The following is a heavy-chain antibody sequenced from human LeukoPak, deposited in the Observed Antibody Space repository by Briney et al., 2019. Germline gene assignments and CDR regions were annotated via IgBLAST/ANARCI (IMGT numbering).Heavy chain of an antibody. D-gene: IGHD2-2*01. CDR3: ARAGTIVVVPAAKNWLDP. J-gene: IGHJ5*02. CDR2: INPNSGGT. V-gene: IGHV1-2*02. Sequence: ASVKVSCKASGYTFTGYYMHWVRQAPGQGLEWMGWINPNSGGTNYAQKFQGRVTMTRDTSISTAYMELSRLRSDDTAVYYCARAGTIVVVPAAKNWLDPWGQGTLVTVSS. CDR1: GYTFTGYY.